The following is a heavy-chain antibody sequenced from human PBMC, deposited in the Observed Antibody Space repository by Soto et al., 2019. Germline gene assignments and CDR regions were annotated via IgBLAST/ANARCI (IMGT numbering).Heavy chain of an antibody. CDR1: GGSISSTNW. CDR2: IDHSGST. CDR3: VRDSGNGWKDY. D-gene: IGHD6-19*01. V-gene: IGHV4-4*02. Sequence: QVQLQESGPGLVKPSGTLSLTCAVSGGSISSTNWWNWVRQPPGKGLEWIGEIDHSGSTNYNPSLKSRVTMLVDKPKNQFSLKLSSVTAADTAVYYCVRDSGNGWKDYWGQGTLVTVSS. J-gene: IGHJ4*02.